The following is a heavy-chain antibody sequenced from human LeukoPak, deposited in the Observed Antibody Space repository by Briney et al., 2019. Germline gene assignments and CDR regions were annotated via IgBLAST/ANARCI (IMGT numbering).Heavy chain of an antibody. J-gene: IGHJ4*02. D-gene: IGHD1-26*01. CDR1: GFTFSSYA. V-gene: IGHV3-23*01. CDR3: AETVEWELLVSFDY. Sequence: PGGSLRLSCAASGFTFSSYAMSWVRQSPGKGLEWVSAISGSGGSTYYADSVKGRFTISRDNSKNTLYLQMNSLRAEDTAVYYCAETVEWELLVSFDYWGQGTLVTVSS. CDR2: ISGSGGST.